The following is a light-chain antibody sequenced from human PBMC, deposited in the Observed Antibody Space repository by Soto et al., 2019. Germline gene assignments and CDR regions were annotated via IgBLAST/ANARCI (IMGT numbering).Light chain of an antibody. CDR3: QQSYSNPRT. CDR2: GAS. V-gene: IGKV1-39*01. J-gene: IGKJ1*01. Sequence: DIHMTQSASSLSASVGYRFTITCGASQTIRSFLNWYQQKPGKAPKFLIYGASSLQSGVPSRFSGSGSGTDFTLTISSLPPEDFATYYCQQSYSNPRTFGQGTKVDIK. CDR1: QTIRSF.